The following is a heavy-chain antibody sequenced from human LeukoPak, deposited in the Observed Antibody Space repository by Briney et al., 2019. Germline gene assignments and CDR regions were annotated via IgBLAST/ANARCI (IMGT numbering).Heavy chain of an antibody. V-gene: IGHV4-34*01. J-gene: IGHJ4*02. CDR3: ARGADDSSGYFAY. D-gene: IGHD3-22*01. CDR1: GGSFSGYY. Sequence: PSETLSLTCAVYGGSFSGYYWSWIRQPPGKGLEWIGYIYHSGSTYYNPSLKSRVTISVDRSKNQFSLKLSSVTAADTAVYYCARGADDSSGYFAYWGQGTLVTVSS. CDR2: IYHSGST.